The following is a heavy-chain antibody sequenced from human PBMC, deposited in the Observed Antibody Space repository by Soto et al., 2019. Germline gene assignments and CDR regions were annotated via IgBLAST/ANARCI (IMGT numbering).Heavy chain of an antibody. CDR1: GDSIRSAHYF. Sequence: SETLSLTCSVFGDSIRSAHYFWGWVRQPPGKGLERIGSIFHIGATFYDSYLRSRVTLSVDTTNNQFSLRLSSVTAADTAVYFCARQQYCGSSTCYDSLYYQYMDVWGKGTMVTVSS. V-gene: IGHV4-39*01. D-gene: IGHD2-2*01. CDR2: IFHIGAT. CDR3: ARQQYCGSSTCYDSLYYQYMDV. J-gene: IGHJ6*03.